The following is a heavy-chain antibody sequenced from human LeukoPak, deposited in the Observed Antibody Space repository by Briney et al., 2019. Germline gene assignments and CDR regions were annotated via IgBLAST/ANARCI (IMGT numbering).Heavy chain of an antibody. J-gene: IGHJ5*02. V-gene: IGHV3-30*04. CDR3: ARARTGSYYSTFEH. CDR2: ISYDETNY. Sequence: GGPLRLSCTASGFTFSAYAMHWVRQAPGKGLEWVAVISYDETNYYYAEYVKGRFSIYRDDSKNTLVLQMNSLTTEDTGVYYCARARTGSYYSTFEHWGPGTLVSVSS. D-gene: IGHD1-26*01. CDR1: GFTFSAYA.